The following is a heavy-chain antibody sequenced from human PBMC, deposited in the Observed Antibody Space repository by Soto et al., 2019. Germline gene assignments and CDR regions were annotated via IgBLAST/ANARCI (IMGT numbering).Heavy chain of an antibody. CDR3: ANVNMGVVAVDHHNHMDV. CDR2: ISDDGSKN. V-gene: IGHV3-30*18. J-gene: IGHJ6*02. Sequence: GGSLRRSSPLSGLTLSTYGMHWVRQARGKRVEGVAFISDDGSKNYNIDSVKCRFIIFRDNSKNTLYLQMNRLRSEDSAVYYCANVNMGVVAVDHHNHMDVWGQGTTVTVS. D-gene: IGHD3-22*01. CDR1: GLTLSTYG.